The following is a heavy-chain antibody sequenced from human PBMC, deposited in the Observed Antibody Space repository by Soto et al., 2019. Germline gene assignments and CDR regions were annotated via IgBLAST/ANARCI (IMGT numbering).Heavy chain of an antibody. CDR2: ISNDGTNK. CDR1: GFTFGSYG. D-gene: IGHD5-18*01. CDR3: AKGAHDKPMDFILAY. V-gene: IGHV3-30*18. J-gene: IGHJ4*02. Sequence: QLQLVESGGGAVQPGRSLRLSCAASGFTFGSYGMHWVRQAPGKGLEWVAVISNDGTNKYYEDCVKGRFTISRDNSKNTLYLQMDSLRVEDTAVYYCAKGAHDKPMDFILAYWGQGTLVTVTS.